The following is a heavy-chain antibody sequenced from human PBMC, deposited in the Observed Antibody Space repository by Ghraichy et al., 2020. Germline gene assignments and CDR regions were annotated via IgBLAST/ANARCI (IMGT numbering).Heavy chain of an antibody. CDR3: ARDSVLGGRAGPIDI. CDR2: IYSGGST. D-gene: IGHD3-3*02. J-gene: IGHJ3*02. Sequence: GESLNISCAASGFTVSSNYMSWVRQAPGKGLEWVSVIYSGGSTYYTDSVKGRFTISRDNSKNTLYLQMNSLRAEDTAVYYCARDSVLGGRAGPIDIWGQGTMVTVSS. CDR1: GFTVSSNY. V-gene: IGHV3-53*01.